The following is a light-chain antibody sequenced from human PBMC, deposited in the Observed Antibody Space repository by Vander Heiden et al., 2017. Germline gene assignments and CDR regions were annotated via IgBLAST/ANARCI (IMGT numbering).Light chain of an antibody. V-gene: IGLV3-21*02. Sequence: SYVLTQPPSVSVAPGQTARINCGGNNIGSRSVHWYQQKSGQAPVLVVYDDSDRSSGIPERFSGSNSGNTATLTISGVEAGDEADYYCQVWDSSGDHVIFGGGIKLTVL. CDR1: NIGSRS. CDR2: DDS. J-gene: IGLJ2*01. CDR3: QVWDSSGDHVI.